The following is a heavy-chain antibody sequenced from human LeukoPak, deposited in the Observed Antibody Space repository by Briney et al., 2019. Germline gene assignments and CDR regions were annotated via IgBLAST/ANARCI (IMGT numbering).Heavy chain of an antibody. CDR1: GFTFSNYW. CDR2: IKEDGTEK. CDR3: ARGRNWFDP. Sequence: GGSLRLSCAASGFTFSNYWMTWVRQAPGKGLEWVANIKEDGTEKYYVDSVRGRFTISRDNVKSSLYLQMNSLRAEDSTLYYCARGRNWFDPWGQGTLVTVSS. J-gene: IGHJ5*02. V-gene: IGHV3-7*01.